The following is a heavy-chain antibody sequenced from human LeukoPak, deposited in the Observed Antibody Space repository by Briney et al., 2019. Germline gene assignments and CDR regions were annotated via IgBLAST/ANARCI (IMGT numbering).Heavy chain of an antibody. Sequence: PGGSLRLSCAASGFTFSSYAMSWVRQAPGKGLEWVSAISGSGGSTYYADSVKGRFTISRDNSKSTLYLQMNSLRAEDTAVYYCAKVGPVGATSDYFDYWGQGTLVTVPS. CDR1: GFTFSSYA. J-gene: IGHJ4*02. CDR2: ISGSGGST. D-gene: IGHD1-26*01. CDR3: AKVGPVGATSDYFDY. V-gene: IGHV3-23*01.